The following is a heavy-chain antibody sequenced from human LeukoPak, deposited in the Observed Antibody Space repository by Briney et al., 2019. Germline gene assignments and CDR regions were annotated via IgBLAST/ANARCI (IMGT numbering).Heavy chain of an antibody. Sequence: GGSLRLSCAASGLTVSSYMSWVRQAPGKGLEWVSVIYSGGSIHYADSVKGRFTISRDKSKNTLYLQMNSLRAEDTAVYYCARPPYGGVDYWGQGTLVTVSS. J-gene: IGHJ4*02. CDR2: IYSGGSI. CDR1: GLTVSSY. V-gene: IGHV3-66*04. CDR3: ARPPYGGVDY. D-gene: IGHD4-23*01.